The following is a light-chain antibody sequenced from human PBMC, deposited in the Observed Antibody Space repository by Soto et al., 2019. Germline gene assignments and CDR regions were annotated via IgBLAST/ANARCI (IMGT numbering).Light chain of an antibody. CDR3: AAWDDSLNGQV. V-gene: IGLV1-44*01. CDR1: SSNIGSNT. CDR2: SNN. Sequence: QSVLTQPPSASGTTGQRVTISCSGSSSNIGSNTVNWYQQLPGTAPKLLIYSNNQRPSGVPDRFSGSKSGTSASLAISGLQSEDEADYYCAAWDDSLNGQVFSGGNQLTVL. J-gene: IGLJ2*01.